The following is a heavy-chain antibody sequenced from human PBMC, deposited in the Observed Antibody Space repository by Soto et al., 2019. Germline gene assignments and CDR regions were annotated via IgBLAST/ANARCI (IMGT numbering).Heavy chain of an antibody. CDR1: GFTFRTYA. CDR2: IRGFSPYT. CDR3: ARDRGYDAHDYYYNAMDV. Sequence: GGSLRLSCVASGFTFRTYAMNWVRQAPGKGLEWVSGIRGFSPYTFYAESVKGRFTISRDNAKNSLYLQMNSLGVEDTAVYYCARDRGYDAHDYYYNAMDVWGQGTTVTVSS. V-gene: IGHV3-21*01. J-gene: IGHJ6*02. D-gene: IGHD2-15*01.